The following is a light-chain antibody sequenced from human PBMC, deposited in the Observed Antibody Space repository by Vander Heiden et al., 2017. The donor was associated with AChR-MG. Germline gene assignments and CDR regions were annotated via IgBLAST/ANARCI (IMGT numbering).Light chain of an antibody. J-gene: IGLJ2*01. CDR2: SDN. CDR1: SSNIATTT. V-gene: IGLV1-44*01. Sequence: QSVLTQSPSASETPAQRVTISCSGSSSNIATTTVNWYQQLPGTAPKLLIDSDNQRPSGVPDRFSGSKSGTSASLAISGLQSEDEADDYCAAWDDSLNGVVFDGGTKLTVL. CDR3: AAWDDSLNGVV.